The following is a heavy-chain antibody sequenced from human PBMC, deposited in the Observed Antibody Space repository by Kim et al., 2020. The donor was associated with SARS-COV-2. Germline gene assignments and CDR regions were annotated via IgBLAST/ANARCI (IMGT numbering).Heavy chain of an antibody. J-gene: IGHJ6*02. Sequence: GGSLRLSCAASGFTFSSYWMHWVRQAPGKGLVWVSRINSDGSSTSYADSVKGRFTISRDNAKNTLYLQMNSLRAEDTAVYYCARGGRAAAGIAYYYYGMDVWGQGTTVTVSS. CDR2: INSDGSST. CDR1: GFTFSSYW. CDR3: ARGGRAAAGIAYYYYGMDV. V-gene: IGHV3-74*01. D-gene: IGHD6-13*01.